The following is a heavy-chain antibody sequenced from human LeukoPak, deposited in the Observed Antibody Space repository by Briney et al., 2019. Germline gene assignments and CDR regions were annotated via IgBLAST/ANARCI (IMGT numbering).Heavy chain of an antibody. D-gene: IGHD6-13*01. V-gene: IGHV4-34*01. CDR3: ARGPSAGPSP. CDR2: INHSGRT. Sequence: SETLSLTCAVYGGSFSGYYWSWIRQPPGTGREWIGEINHSGRTTYNPSLRSRVTISVDTSKNHFSLNLSSVTAADTAVYYCARGPSAGPSPWGQGTLVTVSS. J-gene: IGHJ5*02. CDR1: GGSFSGYY.